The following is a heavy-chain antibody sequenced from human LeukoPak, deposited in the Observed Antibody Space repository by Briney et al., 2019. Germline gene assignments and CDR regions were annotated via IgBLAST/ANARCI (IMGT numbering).Heavy chain of an antibody. V-gene: IGHV3-21*01. J-gene: IGHJ4*02. D-gene: IGHD3-10*01. CDR3: ARGSITMVRGVMPIDY. CDR1: GFTFSSYS. Sequence: GGSLRLSCAASGFTFSSYSMNWVRQAPGKGLEWVSSISSSSSYICYADSVKGRFTISRDNAKNSLYLQMNSLRAEDTAVYYCARGSITMVRGVMPIDYWGQGTLVTVSS. CDR2: ISSSSSYI.